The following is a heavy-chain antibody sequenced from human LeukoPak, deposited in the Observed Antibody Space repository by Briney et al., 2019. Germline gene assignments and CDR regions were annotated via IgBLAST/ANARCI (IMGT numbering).Heavy chain of an antibody. D-gene: IGHD2-15*01. J-gene: IGHJ4*02. V-gene: IGHV3-53*01. CDR2: IYSGGST. CDR3: ARGQVVVAATVNFDY. CDR1: GFTVSSNY. Sequence: GGSLRLSCAASGFTVSSNYMSWVRQAPGKGLEWVSVIYSGGSTYYADSVKGRFTTPRDISKNTLYLQMNSLRAEDTAVYYCARGQVVVAATVNFDYWGQGTLVTVSS.